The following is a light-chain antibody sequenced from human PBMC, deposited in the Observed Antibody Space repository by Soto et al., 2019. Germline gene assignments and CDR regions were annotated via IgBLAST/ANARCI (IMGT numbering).Light chain of an antibody. CDR2: EVS. Sequence: SALTQPASVSGSPGQSITISCTGTSSDVGGYNYVSWYQQHPGKAPKLMIYEVSNRPSGVSNRFSGSKSGNTASLTISGLQAEDEADYYCSSYTSISTHVVFGGGTQLTVL. CDR1: SSDVGGYNY. CDR3: SSYTSISTHVV. V-gene: IGLV2-14*01. J-gene: IGLJ2*01.